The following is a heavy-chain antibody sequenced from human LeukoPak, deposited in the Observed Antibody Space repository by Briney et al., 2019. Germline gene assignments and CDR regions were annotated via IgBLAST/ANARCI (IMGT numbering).Heavy chain of an antibody. Sequence: GRSLRLSCAASGFTFSSYGMHWVRQAPGKGLEWVAVISYDGSNKYYADSVKGRFTISRDNSKNTLYLQMNSLRAEDTAVYYCAKSLITMVRGVINAFDYWGQGTLVTVSS. CDR2: ISYDGSNK. V-gene: IGHV3-30*18. CDR1: GFTFSSYG. CDR3: AKSLITMVRGVINAFDY. J-gene: IGHJ4*02. D-gene: IGHD3-10*01.